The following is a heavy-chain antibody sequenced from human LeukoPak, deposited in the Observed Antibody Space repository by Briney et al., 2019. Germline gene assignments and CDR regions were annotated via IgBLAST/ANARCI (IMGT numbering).Heavy chain of an antibody. D-gene: IGHD2-2*01. CDR1: GYSISSGYY. CDR2: IYHSGST. CDR3: ARHVTGGYCSSTSCRINWFDP. Sequence: PSETLSLTCAVSGYSISSGYYWGWIRQPPGKGLDWFGSIYHSGSTYYNPSLKSRVTISVDTSKNQCSLKLSSVTAEDTAVYYCARHVTGGYCSSTSCRINWFDPWGQGTLVTVSS. V-gene: IGHV4-38-2*01. J-gene: IGHJ5*02.